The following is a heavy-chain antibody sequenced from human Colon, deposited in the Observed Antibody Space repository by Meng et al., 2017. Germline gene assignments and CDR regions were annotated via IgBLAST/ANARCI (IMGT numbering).Heavy chain of an antibody. D-gene: IGHD1-26*01. J-gene: IGHJ4*02. CDR2: IDYSRSI. Sequence: QGHPQGSGPGLVRPSETLSLTCTVSGGSVSSGSHYWSWIRQPPGKGLEWIGYIDYSRSINYYPSLKSRVTMSVDTSKNQFSLNLSSVTAADTAVYYCAGGPWELDYWGQGTLVTVSS. CDR1: GGSVSSGSHY. V-gene: IGHV4-61*01. CDR3: AGGPWELDY.